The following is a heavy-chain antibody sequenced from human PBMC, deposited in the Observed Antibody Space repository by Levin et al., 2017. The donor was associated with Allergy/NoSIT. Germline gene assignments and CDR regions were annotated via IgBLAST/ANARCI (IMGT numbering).Heavy chain of an antibody. CDR1: GFTFINYA. J-gene: IGHJ4*02. CDR2: ISNSGGTT. D-gene: IGHD2/OR15-2a*01. CDR3: AREIGQLDY. V-gene: IGHV3-23*01. Sequence: PGESLKISCTASGFTFINYAMSWVRQAPGKGLEWVSVISNSGGTTYYADTVRGRFTISRDSSKNTLYLQMNSLRAEDTAVYYCAREIGQLDYWGQGTLVTVSS.